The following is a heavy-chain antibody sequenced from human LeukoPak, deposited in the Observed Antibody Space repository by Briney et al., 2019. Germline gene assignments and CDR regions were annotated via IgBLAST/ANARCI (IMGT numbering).Heavy chain of an antibody. J-gene: IGHJ4*02. CDR3: ARASSGYFDWYPADY. CDR1: GFTFSSYE. D-gene: IGHD3-9*01. Sequence: PGGSLRLSCAASGFTFSSYEMNWVRQAPGKGLEWVSYISSSGSTIYYADSVKGRFTISRDNAKNSLYLQMNSLRAEDTAVYYCARASSGYFDWYPADYWGQGTLVTVSS. V-gene: IGHV3-48*03. CDR2: ISSSGSTI.